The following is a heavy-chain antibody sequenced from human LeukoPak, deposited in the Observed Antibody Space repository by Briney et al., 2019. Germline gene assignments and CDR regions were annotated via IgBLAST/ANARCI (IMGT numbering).Heavy chain of an antibody. J-gene: IGHJ4*02. D-gene: IGHD5/OR15-5a*01. V-gene: IGHV3-23*01. Sequence: GGSLRLSCAASGFTFSSYAMAWVRQPPGKGLEWVSGISAGGDTTYHADSVKGRFTISRDNSKSTLSLQMNSLRAEDTAVYYCTKDSSVPFGITDWGQGTLVTVSS. CDR2: ISAGGDTT. CDR3: TKDSSVPFGITD. CDR1: GFTFSSYA.